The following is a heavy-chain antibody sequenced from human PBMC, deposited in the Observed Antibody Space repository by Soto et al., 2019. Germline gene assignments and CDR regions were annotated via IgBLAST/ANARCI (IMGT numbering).Heavy chain of an antibody. CDR2: ISAGNGDT. CDR1: GYIFMNYA. CDR3: ARVPRYSYDIVAVPAVMFDDWFDP. V-gene: IGHV1-3*01. J-gene: IGHJ5*02. D-gene: IGHD2-2*01. Sequence: QVQLVQSGAEVNRPGASVKVSCKASGYIFMNYAVHWVRQAPGQSLEWVGWISAGNGDTKYSQRCQGRFSITRDTSAGTAYMELSSLRSEDTAVYYFARVPRYSYDIVAVPAVMFDDWFDPWGQGTLVTVSS.